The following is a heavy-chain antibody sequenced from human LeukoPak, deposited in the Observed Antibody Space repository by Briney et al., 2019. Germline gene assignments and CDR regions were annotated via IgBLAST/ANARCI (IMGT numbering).Heavy chain of an antibody. CDR1: GYIFTGYY. J-gene: IGHJ4*02. CDR2: INPNSGGT. D-gene: IGHD1-26*01. V-gene: IGHV1-2*02. Sequence: GASVKVSCKASGYIFTGYYMHWVRQAPGQGLEGMGWINPNSGGTEYPQKFQGGVTMTRDTSISAAYMELSSLRSDDTAVYYCATHTGSYYAPTYWGQGTLVTVSS. CDR3: ATHTGSYYAPTY.